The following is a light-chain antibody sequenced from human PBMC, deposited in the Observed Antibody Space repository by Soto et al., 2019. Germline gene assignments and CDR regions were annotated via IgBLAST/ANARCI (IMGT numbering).Light chain of an antibody. V-gene: IGLV1-47*01. CDR2: RNN. CDR3: AAWDDSLSGYV. CDR1: RSNIGGNY. Sequence: VLTQPPSASGTPGQRVTISCFGGRSNIGGNYVYWYQQLPGTAPKLLIHRNNQRPSGVPDRLSGSKSGTSASLVISGLRSEDEADYYCAAWDDSLSGYVFGTGTKLTVL. J-gene: IGLJ1*01.